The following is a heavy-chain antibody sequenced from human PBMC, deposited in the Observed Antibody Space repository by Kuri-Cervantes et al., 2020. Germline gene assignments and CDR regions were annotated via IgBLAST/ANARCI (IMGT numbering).Heavy chain of an antibody. D-gene: IGHD1-26*01. CDR3: AKDIFTRWRSGSYLGGMDY. CDR1: GFTFDDYA. J-gene: IGHJ4*02. Sequence: GGSLRLSRAASGFTFDDYAMHWVRQAPGKGLEWVSGISWNSGSIGYADSVKGRFTISRDNAKNSLYLQMNSLRAEDTALYYCAKDIFTRWRSGSYLGGMDYWGQGTLVTVSS. CDR2: ISWNSGSI. V-gene: IGHV3-9*01.